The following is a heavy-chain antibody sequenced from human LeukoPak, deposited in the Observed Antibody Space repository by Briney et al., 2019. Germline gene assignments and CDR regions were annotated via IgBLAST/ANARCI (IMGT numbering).Heavy chain of an antibody. V-gene: IGHV3-30*03. D-gene: IGHD3-22*01. CDR3: ARGPYDSSGQYYFDY. CDR2: ISYDGSNK. Sequence: GGSLRLSCAAAGFTFSSYGMHWVHQAPGKGLEWGAVISYDGSNKYYADSVKGRFTISRDNSKNTLYLQMNSLRAEDTAVYYCARGPYDSSGQYYFDYWGQGTLVTVSS. CDR1: GFTFSSYG. J-gene: IGHJ4*02.